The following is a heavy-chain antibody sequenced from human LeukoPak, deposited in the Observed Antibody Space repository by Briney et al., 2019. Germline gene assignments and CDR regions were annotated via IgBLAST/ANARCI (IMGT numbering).Heavy chain of an antibody. J-gene: IGHJ6*02. D-gene: IGHD1-14*01. CDR1: GYTFTSYG. Sequence: GASVKVFCKASGYTFTSYGISWVRQAPGQGLEWMGWISAYNGNTNYAQKFQGRVTMTTDRSTSTAYMELRSLRSDDTAVYYCAIPFRGATTRVYYYYDMDVWGRGTTVTVSS. V-gene: IGHV1-18*01. CDR2: ISAYNGNT. CDR3: AIPFRGATTRVYYYYDMDV.